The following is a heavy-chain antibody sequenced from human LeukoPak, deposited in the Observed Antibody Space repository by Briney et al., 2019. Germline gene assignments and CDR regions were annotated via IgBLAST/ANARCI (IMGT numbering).Heavy chain of an antibody. V-gene: IGHV3-23*01. Sequence: TGGSLRLSCATSGFTFRTYAMTWVRQAPGKGLEWVSAMSASGDETKCADSVKGRFTISRDNSRNTLFLQINRLRGDDTAVYYCARDYKADYWGQGTLVTVSS. CDR2: MSASGDET. D-gene: IGHD5-24*01. CDR1: GFTFRTYA. CDR3: ARDYKADY. J-gene: IGHJ4*02.